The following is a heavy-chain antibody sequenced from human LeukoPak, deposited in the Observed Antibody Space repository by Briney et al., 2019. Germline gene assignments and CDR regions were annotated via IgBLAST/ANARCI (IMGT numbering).Heavy chain of an antibody. CDR1: GFTFSSYW. CDR2: INSDGSST. CDR3: ARDNRGAYGSGSYSHYYYYGMDV. D-gene: IGHD3-10*01. J-gene: IGHJ6*02. V-gene: IGHV3-74*01. Sequence: GGSLRLSCAASGFTFSSYWMHWVRQAPGKGLGWVSGINSDGSSTSCAVSVKGRSTISRDNAKNTLHLQMNGLRAEDTAVYYVARDNRGAYGSGSYSHYYYYGMDVWGQGTTVTVSS.